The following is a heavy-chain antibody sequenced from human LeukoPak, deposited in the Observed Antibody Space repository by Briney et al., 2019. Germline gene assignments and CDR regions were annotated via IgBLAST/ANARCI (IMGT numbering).Heavy chain of an antibody. CDR3: VRVYHDGSFESGNWFDP. CDR1: GYTFTNYN. Sequence: ASVKVSCKASGYTFTNYNIDWVRQATGQGLEWMGWINPNSGRAGCVQKFQGGVNITRDTSISTAYMELSSLRSEDTAVYYCVRVYHDGSFESGNWFDPWGQGTLVTVSS. V-gene: IGHV1-8*01. CDR2: INPNSGRA. D-gene: IGHD3-22*01. J-gene: IGHJ5*02.